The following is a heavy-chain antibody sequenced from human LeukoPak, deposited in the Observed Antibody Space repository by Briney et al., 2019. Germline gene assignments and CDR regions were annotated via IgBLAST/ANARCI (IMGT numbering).Heavy chain of an antibody. V-gene: IGHV4-59*08. CDR3: ARLKPALRYFDWSNPFDY. CDR2: IYYSGST. D-gene: IGHD3-9*01. J-gene: IGHJ4*02. CDR1: GGSISSYY. Sequence: SETLSLTCTVSGGSISSYYWSWIRQPPGKGLEWIGYIYYSGSTNYNPSLKSRVTISVDTSKNQFSLKLSSVTAADTAVYYCARLKPALRYFDWSNPFDYWGQGTLVTVSS.